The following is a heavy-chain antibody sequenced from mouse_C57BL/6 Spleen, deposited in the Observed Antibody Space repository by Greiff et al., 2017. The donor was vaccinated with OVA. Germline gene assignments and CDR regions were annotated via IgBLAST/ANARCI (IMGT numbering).Heavy chain of an antibody. V-gene: IGHV1-82*01. CDR3: ATNYYGSSYGAMDY. CDR2: IYPGDGDT. D-gene: IGHD1-1*01. CDR1: GYAFSSSW. J-gene: IGHJ4*01. Sequence: QVQLKESGPELVKPGASVKISCKASGYAFSSSWMNWVKQRPGKGLEWIGRIYPGDGDTNYNGKFKGKATLTADKSSSTAYMQLSSLTSEDSAVYFCATNYYGSSYGAMDYWGQGTSVTVSS.